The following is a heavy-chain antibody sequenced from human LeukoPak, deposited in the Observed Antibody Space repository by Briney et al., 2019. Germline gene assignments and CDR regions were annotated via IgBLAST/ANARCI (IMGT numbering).Heavy chain of an antibody. CDR2: IYTSGST. V-gene: IGHV4-61*02. CDR3: ARGRIMITFGGVIAHDAFDI. Sequence: PSQTLSLTCTVSGGSVSSGTYYWNWIRQPAGKGLEWIGRIYTSGSTNYNPSLKSRVTISVDTSKNHFSLKLTSVTAADTAVYYCARGRIMITFGGVIAHDAFDIWGQGTMVTVSS. CDR1: GGSVSSGTYY. D-gene: IGHD3-16*02. J-gene: IGHJ3*02.